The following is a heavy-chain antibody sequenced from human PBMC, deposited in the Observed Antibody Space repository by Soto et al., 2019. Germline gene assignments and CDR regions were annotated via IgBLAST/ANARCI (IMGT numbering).Heavy chain of an antibody. V-gene: IGHV1-58*01. J-gene: IGHJ6*03. CDR3: AKGDSSSGGYYYYYYMDV. D-gene: IGHD6-6*01. Sequence: GASVKVSCKASGFTFTSSAVQWVRQARGQRLEWIGWIVVGSGNTNYAQKFQERVTITRDMSTSTAYMELNSLRAEDTAVYYCAKGDSSSGGYYYYYYMDVWGKGTTVTVSS. CDR2: IVVGSGNT. CDR1: GFTFTSSA.